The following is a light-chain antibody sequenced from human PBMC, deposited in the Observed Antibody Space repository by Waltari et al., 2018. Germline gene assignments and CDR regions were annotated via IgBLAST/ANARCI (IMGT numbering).Light chain of an antibody. CDR2: DVG. CDR3: TSYASSSTLV. Sequence: QSALTQPASVSGSPGQSITISCTGISSDVGGYNYVPWYQQHPGKAPKVMIYDVGSRPSGVSSRFSGSKSGNTASLTISGLQAEDEADYYCTSYASSSTLVFGGGTKLTVL. V-gene: IGLV2-14*03. J-gene: IGLJ2*01. CDR1: SSDVGGYNY.